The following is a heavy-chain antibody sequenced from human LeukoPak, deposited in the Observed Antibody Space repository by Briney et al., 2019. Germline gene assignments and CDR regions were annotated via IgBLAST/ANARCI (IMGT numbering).Heavy chain of an antibody. D-gene: IGHD3-10*01. CDR3: TRAPLYGSAKTLLDY. Sequence: GGSLRLSCAASGFTVSSNYMSWVRQAPGKGLEWVGFIRSKAYGGTTEYAAPVKGRFTISRDDSKSIAYLQMNSLKTEDTAVYYCTRAPLYGSAKTLLDYWGQGTLVTVSS. CDR2: IRSKAYGGTT. CDR1: GFTVSSNY. J-gene: IGHJ4*02. V-gene: IGHV3-49*04.